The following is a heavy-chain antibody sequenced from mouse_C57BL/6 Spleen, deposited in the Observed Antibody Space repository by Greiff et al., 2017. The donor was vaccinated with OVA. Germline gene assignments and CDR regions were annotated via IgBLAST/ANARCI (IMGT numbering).Heavy chain of an antibody. D-gene: IGHD2-5*01. CDR1: GFTFSSYG. Sequence: EVQLVESGGDLVKPGGSLKLSCAASGFTFSSYGMSWVRQTPDKRLEWVATISSGGSYTYYPDSVKGRFTISRDNAKNTLYLQMSSLKSEDTAMYYCARKVYSNYGYFDYWGQGTTLTVSS. J-gene: IGHJ2*01. CDR2: ISSGGSYT. V-gene: IGHV5-6*01. CDR3: ARKVYSNYGYFDY.